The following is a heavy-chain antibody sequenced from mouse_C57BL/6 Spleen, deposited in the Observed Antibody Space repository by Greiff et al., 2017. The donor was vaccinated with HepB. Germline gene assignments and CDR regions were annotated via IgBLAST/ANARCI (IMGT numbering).Heavy chain of an antibody. V-gene: IGHV1-82*01. CDR1: GYTFSSSW. CDR2: IYPGDGDT. Sequence: VQLQQSGPELVKPGASVKISCKASGYTFSSSWMNWVKQRPGKGLEWIGRIYPGDGDTNYNGKFKGKATLTADKSSSTAYMQLSSLTSEDSAVYCCASRGAGTGAMDYWGQGTSVTVSS. CDR3: ASRGAGTGAMDY. J-gene: IGHJ4*01. D-gene: IGHD4-1*01.